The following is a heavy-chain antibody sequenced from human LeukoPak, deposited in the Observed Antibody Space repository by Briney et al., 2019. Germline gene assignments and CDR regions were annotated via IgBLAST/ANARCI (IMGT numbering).Heavy chain of an antibody. CDR3: ARDRGSYDN. J-gene: IGHJ4*02. CDR2: IYSSGST. D-gene: IGHD1-26*01. Sequence: SETLSLTCNVSGGSISSGGYYWSWIRQHPGKVLEWIGYIYSSGSTHYTPSLWSRVTVSRDTSKNRFSLTLSSVTVADTAVYYCARDRGSYDNWGQGTLVTVSS. V-gene: IGHV4-31*03. CDR1: GGSISSGGYY.